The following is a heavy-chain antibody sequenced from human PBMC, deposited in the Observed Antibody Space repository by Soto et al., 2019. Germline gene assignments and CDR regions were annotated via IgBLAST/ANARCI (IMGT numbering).Heavy chain of an antibody. J-gene: IGHJ4*02. CDR3: ARDHLGIAAGDFDL. CDR1: GFSFDTHN. V-gene: IGHV3-21*02. Sequence: EDQLVESGGGLVKPGGSLRLSCAASGFSFDTHNMNWVRQAPGKGLEWVSSISSGRPDIFYADSVRGRFTISRDDAKKSLFLQMNSLRADDTAVYYCARDHLGIAAGDFDLWGQGTLVTVSS. CDR2: ISSGRPDI. D-gene: IGHD6-19*01.